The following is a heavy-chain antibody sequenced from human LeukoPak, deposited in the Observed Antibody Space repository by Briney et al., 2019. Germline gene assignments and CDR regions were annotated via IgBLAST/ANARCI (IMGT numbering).Heavy chain of an antibody. J-gene: IGHJ4*02. Sequence: SETLSLTCTVSGGSISSYYWSWIRQPPGKGLEWIGYIYYSGSTNYNPSLKSRVTISVDTSKNQFSLKLSSVTAADTAVYYCARANAAAGLYFDYWGQGTLVAVSS. CDR1: GGSISSYY. CDR3: ARANAAAGLYFDY. D-gene: IGHD6-13*01. V-gene: IGHV4-59*01. CDR2: IYYSGST.